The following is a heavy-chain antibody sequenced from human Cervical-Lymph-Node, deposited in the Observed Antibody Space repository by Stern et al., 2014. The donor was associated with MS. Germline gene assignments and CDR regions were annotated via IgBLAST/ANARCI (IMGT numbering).Heavy chain of an antibody. V-gene: IGHV3-21*06. Sequence: EVQLVESGGSLVKPGGSLRLSCAASGFTFSSYSFNWVRQAPGKGLEWVSSISRTGTYIYYADSVEGRFTISRDNAANSLYLQMSSLRAEDTGVYYCARASQWLEGDYWGLGTLVSVSS. CDR3: ARASQWLEGDY. CDR1: GFTFSSYS. D-gene: IGHD6-19*01. J-gene: IGHJ4*02. CDR2: ISRTGTYI.